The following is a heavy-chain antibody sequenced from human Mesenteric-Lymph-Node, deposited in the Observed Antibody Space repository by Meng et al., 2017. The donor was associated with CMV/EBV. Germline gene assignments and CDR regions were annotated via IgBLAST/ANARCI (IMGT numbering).Heavy chain of an antibody. Sequence: ESLKISCTVSGGSISSYYWSWIRQPPGKGLEWIGYIYYSGSTNYNPSLKSRVTISVDTSKNQFSLKLSSVTAADTAVYYCARDRQSSSPYYYYGMDVWGQGTTVTVSS. CDR2: IYYSGST. CDR3: ARDRQSSSPYYYYGMDV. V-gene: IGHV4-59*01. D-gene: IGHD6-6*01. CDR1: GGSISSYY. J-gene: IGHJ6*02.